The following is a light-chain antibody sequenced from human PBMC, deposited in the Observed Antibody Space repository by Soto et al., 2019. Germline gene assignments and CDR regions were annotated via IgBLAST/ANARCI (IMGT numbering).Light chain of an antibody. CDR2: YDD. J-gene: IGLJ2*01. CDR1: SSNIGNKP. CDR3: ATWDDSLNTEL. Sequence: QSVLTQPPSVSGAPRQRVTISCSGSSSNIGNKPVNWYQQLPGQAPKLLIYYDDLRPSGVSDRFSGSKSGTSASLTISGLQSEDEAHYYCATWDDSLNTELFGGGTKLTVL. V-gene: IGLV1-36*01.